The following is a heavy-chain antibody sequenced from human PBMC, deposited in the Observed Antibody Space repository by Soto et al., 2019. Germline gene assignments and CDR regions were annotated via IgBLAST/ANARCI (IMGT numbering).Heavy chain of an antibody. D-gene: IGHD5-12*01. CDR3: AKDQGEGLQFLPDY. V-gene: IGHV3-30*18. Sequence: GGSLRLSCAASGFTFSSYGMHWVRQAPGKGLEWVAVISYDGSNKYYADSVKGRFTISRDNSKNTLYLQMNSLRAEDTAVYYCAKDQGEGLQFLPDYWGQGTLVTVSS. J-gene: IGHJ4*02. CDR2: ISYDGSNK. CDR1: GFTFSSYG.